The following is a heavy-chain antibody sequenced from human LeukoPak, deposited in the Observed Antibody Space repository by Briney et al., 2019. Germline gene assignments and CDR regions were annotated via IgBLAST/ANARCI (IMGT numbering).Heavy chain of an antibody. D-gene: IGHD5-12*01. V-gene: IGHV3-48*03. CDR2: ISSSGSTI. CDR3: ATLPSGYDSWFDP. Sequence: GGSPRLSCAASGFTFSSYEMNWVRQAPGKGLEWVSYISSSGSTIYYADSVKGRFTISRDNAKNSLYLQMNSLRAEDTAVYYCATLPSGYDSWFDPWGQGTLVTVSS. J-gene: IGHJ5*02. CDR1: GFTFSSYE.